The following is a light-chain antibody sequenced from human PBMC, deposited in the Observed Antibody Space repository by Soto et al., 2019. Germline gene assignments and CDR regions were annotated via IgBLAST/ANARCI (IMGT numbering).Light chain of an antibody. J-gene: IGKJ1*01. Sequence: IEMTQSPSTLSLAPGERVTLSCRASESVSTNLAWYQQKAGQAPRLLIYGASTRATGIPARFSGSGSGTEFTLTISSLQSEDFAVYYCQQYSIWPTFGQGTKVDIK. CDR3: QQYSIWPT. CDR1: ESVSTN. CDR2: GAS. V-gene: IGKV3-15*01.